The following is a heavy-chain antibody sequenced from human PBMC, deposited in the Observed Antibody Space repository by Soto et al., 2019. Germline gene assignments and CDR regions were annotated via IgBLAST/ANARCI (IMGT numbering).Heavy chain of an antibody. Sequence: PSETLSLTCAISGDSVSSNSAAWNWIRQSPSRGLEWLGRTYYRSKWYNDYAVSVKSRITINPDTSKNQFSLQLNSVTPEDTAVYYCARDRRGGVGRLRLWAEYSSSSRKGTYYYYGMDVWGQGTTVTVSS. CDR2: TYYRSKWYN. CDR3: ARDRRGGVGRLRLWAEYSSSSRKGTYYYYGMDV. D-gene: IGHD6-6*01. CDR1: GDSVSSNSAA. J-gene: IGHJ6*02. V-gene: IGHV6-1*01.